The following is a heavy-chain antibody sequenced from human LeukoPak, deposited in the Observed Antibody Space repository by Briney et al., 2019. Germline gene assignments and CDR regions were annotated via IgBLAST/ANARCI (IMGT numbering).Heavy chain of an antibody. V-gene: IGHV1-18*01. CDR3: ARATHRAGDAFDI. D-gene: IGHD3-10*01. CDR2: ISGYNGNT. J-gene: IGHJ3*02. CDR1: GYIFTSYG. Sequence: ASVKVSCKASGYIFTSYGISWVRQARGQGLEWMGWISGYNGNTNNAQKFQGRVTMTTDTSTSTAYMEMRSLRSDDTAVYYCARATHRAGDAFDIWGQGTMVTVSS.